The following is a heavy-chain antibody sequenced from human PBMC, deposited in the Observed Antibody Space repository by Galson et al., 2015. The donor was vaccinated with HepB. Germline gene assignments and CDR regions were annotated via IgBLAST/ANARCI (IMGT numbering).Heavy chain of an antibody. CDR2: ISSSSSYI. CDR1: GFTFSSYS. V-gene: IGHV3-21*01. J-gene: IGHJ3*02. Sequence: SLRLSCAASGFTFSSYSMNWVRQAPGKGLEWVSSISSSSSYIYYADSVKGRFTISRDNAKNSLYLQMNSLRAEDTAVYYCARAPYYDSSGYYLNPDAFDIWGQGTMVTVSS. D-gene: IGHD3-22*01. CDR3: ARAPYYDSSGYYLNPDAFDI.